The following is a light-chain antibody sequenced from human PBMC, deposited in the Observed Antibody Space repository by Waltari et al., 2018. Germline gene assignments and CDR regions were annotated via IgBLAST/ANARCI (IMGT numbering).Light chain of an antibody. CDR1: SRDVGGPNY. Sequence: QSALTQPASVSGSPGQSITISCTGTSRDVGGPNYVSWYQQHPGKAPKLMIYDVSNRPSGVSNRFSGSKSGNTASLTISGLQAEDEADYYRSSFTSSSTRVFGGGTKLTVL. CDR2: DVS. V-gene: IGLV2-14*03. CDR3: SSFTSSSTRV. J-gene: IGLJ3*02.